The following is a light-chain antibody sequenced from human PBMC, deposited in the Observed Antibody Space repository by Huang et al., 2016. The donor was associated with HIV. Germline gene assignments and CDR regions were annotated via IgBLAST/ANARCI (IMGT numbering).Light chain of an antibody. V-gene: IGKV3-11*01. Sequence: EVVLTQSPATLSLSPGERATLSCRASQSVTNYVAWYQQKPGQPPRLLIYDAANRATGVPDRFSGSGSGTDFTLTISSLEPEDFAVYYCQQRGNWPPVTFGGGTKVEIK. CDR3: QQRGNWPPVT. CDR2: DAA. J-gene: IGKJ4*01. CDR1: QSVTNY.